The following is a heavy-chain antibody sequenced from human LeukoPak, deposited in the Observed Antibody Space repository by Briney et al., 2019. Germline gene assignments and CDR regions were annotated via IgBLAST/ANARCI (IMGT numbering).Heavy chain of an antibody. D-gene: IGHD3-10*01. CDR2: ISSSGST. CDR1: GDSISSGDYY. V-gene: IGHV4-61*02. Sequence: SETLSLTCTVSGDSISSGDYYWSWIRQPAWKGLEWIGRISSSGSTNYNPSLKSRVTMSVDTSKNQFSLKLSSVTAADTAVYYCARESPPITMVRGVIITKDYYYYMDVWGKGTTVTISS. CDR3: ARESPPITMVRGVIITKDYYYYMDV. J-gene: IGHJ6*03.